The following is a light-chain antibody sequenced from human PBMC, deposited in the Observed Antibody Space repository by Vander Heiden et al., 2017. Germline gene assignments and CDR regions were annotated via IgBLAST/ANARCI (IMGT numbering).Light chain of an antibody. CDR1: QSISSY. V-gene: IGKV1-39*01. CDR2: AAS. J-gene: IGKJ2*01. CDR3: QQRYSNHYMYT. Sequence: DIQMTQSPSSLSASVGDRVTITCRASQSISSYLNWYQQKPGKAPKLLIYAASSLQSGVKSRFSGSGYGTDFTLTISSLQPEDFATYYCQQRYSNHYMYTFGQGTKLEIK.